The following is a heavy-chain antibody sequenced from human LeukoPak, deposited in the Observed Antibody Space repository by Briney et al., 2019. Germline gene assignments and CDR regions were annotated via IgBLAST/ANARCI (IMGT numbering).Heavy chain of an antibody. V-gene: IGHV1-2*02. J-gene: IGHJ1*01. CDR3: ARARGDYYDSSGYYSFQH. CDR1: GYTFTGYY. Sequence: ASVKVSCKASGYTFTGYYMHWVRQAPGQGLEWMGWINPNSGGTNYAQKFHGRVTMTRDASISTAYMELSRLRSDDTAVYYCARARGDYYDSSGYYSFQHWGQGTLVTVSS. D-gene: IGHD3-22*01. CDR2: INPNSGGT.